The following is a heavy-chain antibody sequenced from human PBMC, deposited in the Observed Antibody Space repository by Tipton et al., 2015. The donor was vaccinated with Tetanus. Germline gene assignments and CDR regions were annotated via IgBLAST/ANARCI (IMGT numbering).Heavy chain of an antibody. J-gene: IGHJ4*02. CDR2: ISSTSRYI. Sequence: SLRLSCEVSGFTFSNYKMNWVRQAPGRGLEWVSSISSTSRYINYADSMKGRFTVSRDNAKSSLFLQMNSLRDDDTAVYYCVSGAALDYWGQGTLITVSS. CDR1: GFTFSNYK. D-gene: IGHD6-25*01. CDR3: VSGAALDY. V-gene: IGHV3-21*06.